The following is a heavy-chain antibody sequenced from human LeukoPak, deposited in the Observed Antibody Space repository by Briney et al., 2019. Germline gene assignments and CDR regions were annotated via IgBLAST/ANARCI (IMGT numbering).Heavy chain of an antibody. Sequence: GGTLRLSCAASGSTFINYGMSWVRQAPGKGLEWVSTISGSGDSTYYADSVEGRLTISRDNSKNTLYLQMNSLRVEDTAVYYCAKSGYSSVWFRGYFDYWGQGIRVTVSS. J-gene: IGHJ4*02. CDR2: ISGSGDST. V-gene: IGHV3-23*01. D-gene: IGHD6-19*01. CDR1: GSTFINYG. CDR3: AKSGYSSVWFRGYFDY.